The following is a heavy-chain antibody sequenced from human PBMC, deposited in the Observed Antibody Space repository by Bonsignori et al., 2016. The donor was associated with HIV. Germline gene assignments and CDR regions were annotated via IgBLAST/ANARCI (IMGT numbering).Heavy chain of an antibody. CDR1: GGSISSYY. CDR2: IYTSGST. D-gene: IGHD3-3*01. Sequence: SETLSLTCTVSGGSISSYYWSWIRQPAGKGLEWIGRIYTSGSTNYNPSLKSRVTMSVDTSKNQFSLKLSSVTAADTAVYYCARGGYYDFWSGLSTWDDAFDIWGQGDNGHRLL. CDR3: ARGGYYDFWSGLSTWDDAFDI. J-gene: IGHJ3*02. V-gene: IGHV4-4*07.